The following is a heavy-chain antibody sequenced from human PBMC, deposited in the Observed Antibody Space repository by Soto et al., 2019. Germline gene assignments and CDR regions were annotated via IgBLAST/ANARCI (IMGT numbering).Heavy chain of an antibody. CDR2: IYYSGSS. Sequence: TLSLTCTVSGGSISSGSYHWSWIRQHPGKGLEWIGNIYYSGSSYYNPSLKRRATISIDTSKDQFSLRLGSVTAADTAVYYCARVEGSSYYFRHDCWGRGTLVTVSS. CDR1: GGSISSGSYH. D-gene: IGHD1-26*01. CDR3: ARVEGSSYYFRHDC. V-gene: IGHV4-31*03. J-gene: IGHJ4*02.